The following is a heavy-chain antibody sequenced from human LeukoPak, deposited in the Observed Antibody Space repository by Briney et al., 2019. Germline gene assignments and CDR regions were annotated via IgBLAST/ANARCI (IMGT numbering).Heavy chain of an antibody. D-gene: IGHD3-22*01. J-gene: IGHJ4*02. Sequence: GGSLRLSCAASGFTFSSYGMHWVRQAPGKGLEWVAVISYDGSNKYYADSVKGRFTISRDNSKSTLYLQMNSLRAEDTAVYYCRVVITTTDYWGQGTLVTVSS. CDR2: ISYDGSNK. V-gene: IGHV3-30*03. CDR3: RVVITTTDY. CDR1: GFTFSSYG.